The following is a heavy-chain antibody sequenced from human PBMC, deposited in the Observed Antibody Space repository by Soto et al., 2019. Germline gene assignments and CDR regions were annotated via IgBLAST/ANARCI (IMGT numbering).Heavy chain of an antibody. CDR1: GFTVSSFY. D-gene: IGHD3-3*01. J-gene: IGHJ4*02. Sequence: EVQLVESGGGLVQPGGSLRLSCAASGFTVSSFYMTWVRQAPGKGRQWVAVISSGGSTYYADSVKGRFTISRDNSKTTLYLEMNSLRAEATAVYYCARDTFGGAYDFLHGGQGTLVTVSS. CDR2: ISSGGST. CDR3: ARDTFGGAYDFLH. V-gene: IGHV3-66*01.